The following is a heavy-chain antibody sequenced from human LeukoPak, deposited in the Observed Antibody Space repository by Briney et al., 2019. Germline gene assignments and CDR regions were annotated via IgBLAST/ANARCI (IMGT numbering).Heavy chain of an antibody. V-gene: IGHV1-69*05. D-gene: IGHD2-2*02. CDR2: IIPIFGTA. J-gene: IGHJ6*03. Sequence: SVKVSCKASGGTYSSYAISWVRQAPGQGLEWMRGIIPIFGTANYAQKFQGRVTITTDESTSTVYMELSSLRSEDTAVYYCARAGYCSSTSCYTNYYYYYMDVWGKGTTVTVSS. CDR3: ARAGYCSSTSCYTNYYYYYMDV. CDR1: GGTYSSYA.